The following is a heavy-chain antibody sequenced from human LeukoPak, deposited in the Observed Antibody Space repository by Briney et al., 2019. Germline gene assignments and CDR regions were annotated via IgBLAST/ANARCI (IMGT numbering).Heavy chain of an antibody. CDR1: GLTVSSNY. CDR3: ARRPDFGGTPTFDY. V-gene: IGHV3-66*01. CDR2: IYSGGST. Sequence: GGSLRLSCAASGLTVSSNYMSWVRQAPGKGLEWVSVIYSGGSTFYADSVKGRFTISRDNSKNTLYLQMNSLRVEDTAVCYCARRPDFGGTPTFDYWGQGTLVTVSS. J-gene: IGHJ4*02. D-gene: IGHD4-23*01.